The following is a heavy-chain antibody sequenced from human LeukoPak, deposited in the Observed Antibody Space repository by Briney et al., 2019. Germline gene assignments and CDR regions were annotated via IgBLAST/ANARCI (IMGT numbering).Heavy chain of an antibody. CDR2: IIPIFGTA. V-gene: IGHV1-69*05. Sequence: GSSVKVSCKASGGTFISYAISWVRQAPGQGLEWMGGIIPIFGTANYAQKFQGRVTITTDESTSTAYMELSSLRSEDTAVYYCASWFRGFTVTTSFDIWGQGTMVTVSS. J-gene: IGHJ3*02. D-gene: IGHD4-17*01. CDR3: ASWFRGFTVTTSFDI. CDR1: GGTFISYA.